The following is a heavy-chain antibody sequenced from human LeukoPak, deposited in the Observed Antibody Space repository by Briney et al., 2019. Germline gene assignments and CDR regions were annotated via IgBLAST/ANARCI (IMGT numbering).Heavy chain of an antibody. Sequence: PSQTLSLTCTVSGGSISSGDYYWSWIRQPPGKGLEWIGHIYYSGSTYYNPSLKSRVTISVDTSKNQFSLKLSSVTAADTAVYYCARGDSMVRGVIPPYFDYWGQGTLVTVSS. J-gene: IGHJ4*02. CDR1: GGSISSGDYY. V-gene: IGHV4-30-4*01. CDR3: ARGDSMVRGVIPPYFDY. CDR2: IYYSGST. D-gene: IGHD3-10*01.